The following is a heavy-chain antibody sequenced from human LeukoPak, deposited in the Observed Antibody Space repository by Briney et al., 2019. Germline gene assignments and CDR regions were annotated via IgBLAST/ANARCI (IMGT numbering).Heavy chain of an antibody. J-gene: IGHJ4*02. D-gene: IGHD1-1*01. V-gene: IGHV4-34*01. CDR2: INHSGST. Sequence: PSETLSLTCAVYGGSFSGYYWSWIRQPPRKGLEWIGEINHSGSTNYNPSLKSRVTISVDTSKNQFSLKLSSVTAADTAVYYCARRSRYNWNDLGFDYWGQGTLVTVSS. CDR3: ARRSRYNWNDLGFDY. CDR1: GGSFSGYY.